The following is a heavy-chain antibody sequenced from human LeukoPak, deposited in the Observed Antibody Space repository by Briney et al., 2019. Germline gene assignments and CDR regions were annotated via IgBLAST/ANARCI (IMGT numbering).Heavy chain of an antibody. Sequence: GGSLRLSCAASGFTFSSYEMNWVRQAPGKGLVWVSRINSDGSSTSYADSVKGRFTISRDNAKNTLYLQMNSLRAEDTAVYYCAVLVAGTIDYWGQGTLVTVSS. V-gene: IGHV3-74*01. CDR3: AVLVAGTIDY. J-gene: IGHJ4*02. CDR1: GFTFSSYE. D-gene: IGHD1-7*01. CDR2: INSDGSST.